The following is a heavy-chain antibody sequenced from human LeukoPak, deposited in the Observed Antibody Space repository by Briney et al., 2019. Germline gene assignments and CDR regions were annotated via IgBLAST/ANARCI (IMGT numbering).Heavy chain of an antibody. CDR2: ITDTGIP. CDR3: ASERRSGGYYSGTNNAFDV. Sequence: SETLSLTCALSGGSFSGYFCSWIRQPPGKGLEWTGEITDTGIPNYNPSLKSRVTISVDTSKNQFSLKRTSVTAADAAVYYCASERRSGGYYSGTNNAFDVWGQGTVVTVSS. V-gene: IGHV4-34*01. J-gene: IGHJ3*01. D-gene: IGHD3-22*01. CDR1: GGSFSGYF.